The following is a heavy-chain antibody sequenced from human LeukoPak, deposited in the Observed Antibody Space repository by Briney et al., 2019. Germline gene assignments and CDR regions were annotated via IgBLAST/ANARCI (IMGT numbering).Heavy chain of an antibody. Sequence: GASVKVSCKASGGTFSSYAISWVRQAPGQGLEWMGIINPSGGSTSYAQKFQGRVTMTRDTSTSTVYMELSSLRSEDTAVYYCARGELYYDSSGPLNWFDPWGQGTLVTVSS. D-gene: IGHD3-22*01. CDR2: INPSGGST. J-gene: IGHJ5*02. CDR1: GGTFSSYA. V-gene: IGHV1-46*01. CDR3: ARGELYYDSSGPLNWFDP.